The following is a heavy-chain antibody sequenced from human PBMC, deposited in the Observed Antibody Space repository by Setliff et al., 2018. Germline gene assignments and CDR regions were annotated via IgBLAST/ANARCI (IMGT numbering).Heavy chain of an antibody. D-gene: IGHD5-12*01. CDR3: AKVPNSGGYAGPFDF. Sequence: GGSLRLSCAASGFSFSRYEMIWVRQAPGKGLEWVSFIQHDGSREFYGDPVKGRFIISRDNSKNTLYLQMNSLSAEDTAVYYCAKVPNSGGYAGPFDFWGQGTLVTVSS. CDR1: GFSFSRYE. V-gene: IGHV3-30*02. J-gene: IGHJ4*02. CDR2: IQHDGSRE.